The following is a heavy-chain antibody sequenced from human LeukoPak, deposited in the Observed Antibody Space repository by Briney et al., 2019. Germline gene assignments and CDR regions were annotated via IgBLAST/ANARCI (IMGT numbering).Heavy chain of an antibody. Sequence: ASVKVSCKASGYTFTGYYMHWVRQAPGQGLEWMGWINPNSGGTNYAQKFQGRVTMTRDTSISTAYMELSRLRSDDTAVYYCARHHSSGWYVFDYWGQGTLVTVSS. CDR1: GYTFTGYY. D-gene: IGHD6-19*01. V-gene: IGHV1-2*02. CDR3: ARHHSSGWYVFDY. J-gene: IGHJ4*02. CDR2: INPNSGGT.